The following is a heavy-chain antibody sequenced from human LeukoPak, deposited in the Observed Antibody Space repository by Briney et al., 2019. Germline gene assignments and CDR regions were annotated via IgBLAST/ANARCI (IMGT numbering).Heavy chain of an antibody. CDR2: IYYSGST. J-gene: IGHJ5*02. Sequence: SQTLSLTCTVSGGSISSGDYYWSWIRQPPGKGLEWIGYIYYSGSTYYNPSLKSRVTISVDTSKNQFSLKLSSVTAADTAVYYCARSRDSTHYYDSSGSWFDPWGQGTLVTVSS. D-gene: IGHD3-22*01. V-gene: IGHV4-30-4*01. CDR1: GGSISSGDYY. CDR3: ARSRDSTHYYDSSGSWFDP.